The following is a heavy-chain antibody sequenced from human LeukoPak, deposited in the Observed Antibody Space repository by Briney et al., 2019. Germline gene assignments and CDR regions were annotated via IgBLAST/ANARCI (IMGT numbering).Heavy chain of an antibody. J-gene: IGHJ4*02. CDR3: ARGTMVN. D-gene: IGHD1-14*01. CDR2: ISSNSSRI. CDR1: GFTFSIYS. Sequence: GGSLRLSCAASGFTFSIYSMNRVRQAPGKGLEWLSYISSNSSRISYADSVKGRFTTSRDNAKNLQYLQMNSLRDEDTAVYYCARGTMVNWGQGTLVTVSS. V-gene: IGHV3-48*02.